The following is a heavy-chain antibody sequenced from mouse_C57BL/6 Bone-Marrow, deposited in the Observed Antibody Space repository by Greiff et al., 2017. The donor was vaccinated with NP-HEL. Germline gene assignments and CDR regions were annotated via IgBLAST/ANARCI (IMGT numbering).Heavy chain of an antibody. D-gene: IGHD2-4*01. CDR1: GFTFTDYY. J-gene: IGHJ4*01. Sequence: EVMLVESGGGLVQPGGSLSLSCAASGFTFTDYYMSWVRQPPGKALEWLVFIRNKANGYTTEYRASVNGRFTISRDNSQSILYLQMNALRAEDSATYYCARSIYYDYADETFYAMDYWGQGTSVTVSS. CDR2: IRNKANGYTT. CDR3: ARSIYYDYADETFYAMDY. V-gene: IGHV7-3*01.